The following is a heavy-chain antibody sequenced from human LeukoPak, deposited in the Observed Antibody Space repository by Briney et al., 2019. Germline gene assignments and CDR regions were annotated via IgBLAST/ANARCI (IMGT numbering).Heavy chain of an antibody. CDR2: ISSSSSYI. V-gene: IGHV3-21*01. CDR1: GFTFSSYS. Sequence: KTGGSLRLSCAASGFTFSSYSMNWVRRAPGKGLEWVSSISSSSSYIYYADSVKGRFTISRDNAKNSLYLQMNSLRAEDTAVYYCARTFASDYGDYWFDYWGQGTLVTVSS. J-gene: IGHJ4*02. CDR3: ARTFASDYGDYWFDY. D-gene: IGHD4-17*01.